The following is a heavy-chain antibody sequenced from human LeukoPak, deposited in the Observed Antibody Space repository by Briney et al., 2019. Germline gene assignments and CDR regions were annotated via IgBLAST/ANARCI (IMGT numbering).Heavy chain of an antibody. J-gene: IGHJ5*02. Sequence: SETLSLTCTVSGGSISSTTYCWGWIRQPPGKGLEWIGSIYYSGSTYYNPSLKSRVTISVDMTKSQFSLKPSSVTAADTAVYYCARHKYYYDSSGVNWFDPWGQGTLVTVSS. CDR3: ARHKYYYDSSGVNWFDP. D-gene: IGHD3-22*01. CDR1: GGSISSTTYC. CDR2: IYYSGST. V-gene: IGHV4-39*01.